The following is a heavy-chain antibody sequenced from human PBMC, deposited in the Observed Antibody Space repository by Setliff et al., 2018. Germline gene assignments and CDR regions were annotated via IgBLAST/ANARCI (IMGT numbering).Heavy chain of an antibody. Sequence: ASVKVSCKASGYTFTGYSIHWVRQAPGQGLEWMGTINTGGGSASIVDQFQGRVTMTRDTSTSTVFLEVNSLRSDDTAVYYCARSQWDGLWFKELLSNWGQGTLVTVSS. CDR3: ARSQWDGLWFKELLSN. D-gene: IGHD3-10*01. CDR1: GYTFTGYS. J-gene: IGHJ4*02. V-gene: IGHV1-46*01. CDR2: INTGGGSA.